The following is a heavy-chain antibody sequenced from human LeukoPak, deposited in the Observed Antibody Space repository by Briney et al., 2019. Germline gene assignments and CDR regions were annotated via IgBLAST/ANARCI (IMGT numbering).Heavy chain of an antibody. CDR1: GYTFTGYY. V-gene: IGHV1-2*02. CDR3: ARDRHDFWSGAKYYFDY. CDR2: INPNSGGT. Sequence: ASVTVSCKASGYTFTGYYMHWVRQAPGQGLGWMGWINPNSGGTNYAQKFQGRVTMTRDTSISTAYMELSRLRSDDTAVYYCARDRHDFWSGAKYYFDYWGQGTLVTVSS. D-gene: IGHD3-3*01. J-gene: IGHJ4*02.